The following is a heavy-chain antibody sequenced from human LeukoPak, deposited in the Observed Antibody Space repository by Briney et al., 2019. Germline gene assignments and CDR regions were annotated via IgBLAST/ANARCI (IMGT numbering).Heavy chain of an antibody. D-gene: IGHD6-13*01. Sequence: SETLSLTCTVSGGSISSYYWSWIRQPPGKGLECIGYGYYSGSTNYNPPLKSRVTISVDTSKNQFSLKLSSVTAADTAMYYCARHEGYASSWYRGAFDIWGQGTMVTVSS. J-gene: IGHJ3*02. CDR2: GYYSGST. V-gene: IGHV4-59*01. CDR1: GGSISSYY. CDR3: ARHEGYASSWYRGAFDI.